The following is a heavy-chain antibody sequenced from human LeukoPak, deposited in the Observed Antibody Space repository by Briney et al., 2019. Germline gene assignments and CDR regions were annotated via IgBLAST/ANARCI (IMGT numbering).Heavy chain of an antibody. J-gene: IGHJ4*02. Sequence: GGSLRPSCAASGFTFNTYTMSWVRQAPGKGLEWVSSISSSNSYIYYADSVKGRFTISRDNAKNSLYLQMNSLRAEDTAVYYCARNDYGDFDYWGQGTLVTVSS. CDR1: GFTFNTYT. D-gene: IGHD4-17*01. V-gene: IGHV3-21*01. CDR3: ARNDYGDFDY. CDR2: ISSSNSYI.